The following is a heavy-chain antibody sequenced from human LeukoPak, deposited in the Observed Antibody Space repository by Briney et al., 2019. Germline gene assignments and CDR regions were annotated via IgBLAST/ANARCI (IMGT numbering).Heavy chain of an antibody. D-gene: IGHD3-9*01. Sequence: PSETLSLTCAVSDASIGSNHWWTWVRQPPGKGLEWIGEIYRDGTTNYNPSLKSRVIMSIDKSKQQFSLRVLSVTAADTAVYYCARRNYDILTGALFYFDSWGRGILVTVSS. V-gene: IGHV4-4*02. CDR1: DASIGSNHW. CDR2: IYRDGTT. CDR3: ARRNYDILTGALFYFDS. J-gene: IGHJ4*01.